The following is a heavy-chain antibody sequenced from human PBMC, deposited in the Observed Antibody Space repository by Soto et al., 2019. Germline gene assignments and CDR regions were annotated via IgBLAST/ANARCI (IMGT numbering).Heavy chain of an antibody. V-gene: IGHV1-2*04. CDR3: ARESGGATADVDYYYFYMDV. CDR1: GDSFNDYY. D-gene: IGHD5-12*01. J-gene: IGHJ6*03. Sequence: QVQLVQSGAEVRKPGASVTVSCRSSGDSFNDYYIHWVRQAPGQGFEWMGWINPNGGVTKYAQKFQGWVSMTRDTSIRTVYMQLSRLRSDDTAVYYCARESGGATADVDYYYFYMDVWGTGTTVTVSS. CDR2: INPNGGVT.